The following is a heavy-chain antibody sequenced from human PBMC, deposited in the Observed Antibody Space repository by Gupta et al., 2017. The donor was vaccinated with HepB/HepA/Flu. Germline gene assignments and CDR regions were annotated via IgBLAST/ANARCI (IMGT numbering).Heavy chain of an antibody. Sequence: EVQLVESGGGLVKPGGSLRLSCTASGFTFSEYNMTWVRQAPGRGLEWVSSISGTSTYIYYAASVKGRFTISRDNAKNSLYLQMNFLRAEDTAIYYCARDFVVPAGLRNNWNYAGYFDHWGQGALVTVSS. CDR2: ISGTSTYI. D-gene: IGHD1-7*01. J-gene: IGHJ4*01. CDR1: GFTFSEYN. V-gene: IGHV3-21*01. CDR3: ARDFVVPAGLRNNWNYAGYFDH.